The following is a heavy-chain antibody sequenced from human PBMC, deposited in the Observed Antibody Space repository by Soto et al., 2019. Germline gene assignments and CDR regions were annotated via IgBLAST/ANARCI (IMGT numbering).Heavy chain of an antibody. D-gene: IGHD3-3*01. Sequence: ASVKVSCKASGYTFTSYGISWVRQAPGQGLEWMGWISAYNGNTNYAQKLQGRVTMTTDTSTSTAYMELRSLRSDDTAVYYCARSQSVFGVVMFYYYMDVWGKGTTVTVSS. J-gene: IGHJ6*03. CDR2: ISAYNGNT. V-gene: IGHV1-18*01. CDR3: ARSQSVFGVVMFYYYMDV. CDR1: GYTFTSYG.